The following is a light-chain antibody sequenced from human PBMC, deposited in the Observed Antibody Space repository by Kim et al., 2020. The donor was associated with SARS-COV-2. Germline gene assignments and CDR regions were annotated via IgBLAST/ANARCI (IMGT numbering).Light chain of an antibody. J-gene: IGLJ3*02. V-gene: IGLV2-18*02. CDR3: SSYTSSSTVVV. Sequence: QSGSISCTGTSSDVGSYNLVSWYQQPPGTAPKRMIYEISNRPSGVPDRFSGSKSGNTASLTISGLQAEDEADYYCSSYTSSSTVVVFGGGTQLTVL. CDR2: EIS. CDR1: SSDVGSYNL.